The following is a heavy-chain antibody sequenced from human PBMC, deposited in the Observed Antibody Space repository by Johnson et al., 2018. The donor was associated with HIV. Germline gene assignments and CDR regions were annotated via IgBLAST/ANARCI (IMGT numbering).Heavy chain of an antibody. J-gene: IGHJ3*02. Sequence: VQLVESGGGLVQPGGSLRLSCVASGFTFDDYGMSWVRQAPGKGLEWVSGINWNGGRTGYADSVKRRFTISRDNAKNTLYLQMNSLRAEDTALYFCARDGRGEQLVDQGDAFDIWGQGTMVTVSS. D-gene: IGHD6-6*01. CDR3: ARDGRGEQLVDQGDAFDI. CDR2: INWNGGRT. CDR1: GFTFDDYG. V-gene: IGHV3-20*04.